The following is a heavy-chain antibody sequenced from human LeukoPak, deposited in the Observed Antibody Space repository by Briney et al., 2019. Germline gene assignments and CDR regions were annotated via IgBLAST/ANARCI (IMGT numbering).Heavy chain of an antibody. V-gene: IGHV3-48*03. D-gene: IGHD3-16*02. CDR1: GFTFSSYE. CDR2: ISSSGSTI. CDR3: ARDSGITFGGVIVHPNWFDP. J-gene: IGHJ5*02. Sequence: GGSLRRSCAASGFTFSSYEMNWVRQAPGEGLEWVSYISSSGSTIYYADSVKGRFTISRDNAKNSLYLQMNSLRAEDTAVYYCARDSGITFGGVIVHPNWFDPWGQGTLVTVSS.